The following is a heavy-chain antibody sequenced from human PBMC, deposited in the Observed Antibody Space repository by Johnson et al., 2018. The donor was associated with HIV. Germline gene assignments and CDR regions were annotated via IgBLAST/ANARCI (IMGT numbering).Heavy chain of an antibody. J-gene: IGHJ3*02. D-gene: IGHD3-10*01. CDR3: ARGHMVRGVTHAFDI. Sequence: VQLVESGGGVVQPGRSLRLSCAASGFTFSRYWMTWVRQAPGKGLEWVANINQDGSEKDYVDSVKGRFTISRDIAKNSLYLQMSGLRAEDTAVYYCARGHMVRGVTHAFDIWGQGTMVTVSS. CDR1: GFTFSRYW. V-gene: IGHV3-7*04. CDR2: INQDGSEK.